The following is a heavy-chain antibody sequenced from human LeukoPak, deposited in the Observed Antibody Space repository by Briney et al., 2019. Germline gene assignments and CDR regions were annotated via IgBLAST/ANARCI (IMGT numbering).Heavy chain of an antibody. CDR1: GYTFTSYY. CDR3: ARDLLVEYAFDI. D-gene: IGHD2-8*01. V-gene: IGHV1-46*01. J-gene: IGHJ3*02. Sequence: ASVKVSCKASGYTFTSYYMHWVRQAPGQGLEWMGIINPSGGSTSYAQKFQGRVTMTRDMSTSTVYMELSRLRSDDTAVYYCARDLLVEYAFDIWGQGTMVTVSS. CDR2: INPSGGST.